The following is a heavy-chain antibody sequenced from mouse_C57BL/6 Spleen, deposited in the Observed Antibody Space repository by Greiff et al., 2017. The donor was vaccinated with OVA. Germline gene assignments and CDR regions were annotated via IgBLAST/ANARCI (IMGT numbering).Heavy chain of an antibody. CDR2: INPYNGGT. V-gene: IGHV1-19*01. CDR1: GYTFTDYY. D-gene: IGHD1-3*01. Sequence: EVQLQQSGPVLVKPGASVKLSCKASGYTFTDYYMNWVKQSHGKSLEWIGVINPYNGGTSYNQTFKGKATLTVDKSSSTAYMELNSLTSEDSAVYYCARGDLRGSYWYFDVWGTGTTVTVSS. CDR3: ARGDLRGSYWYFDV. J-gene: IGHJ1*03.